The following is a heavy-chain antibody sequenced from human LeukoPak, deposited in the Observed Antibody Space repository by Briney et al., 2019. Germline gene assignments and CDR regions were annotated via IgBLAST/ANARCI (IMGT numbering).Heavy chain of an antibody. J-gene: IGHJ4*02. CDR1: GGSISSYY. Sequence: PSETLSLTCTVSGGSISSYYWSWTRQPPGKGLEWIGYIYPGGTTSYNPSLTSRVTISLDRSRSQFSLKLSSVTAADTAVYYCARQVGSSRIDYWGQGTLVTVSS. CDR3: ARQVGSSRIDY. CDR2: IYPGGTT. V-gene: IGHV4-59*08. D-gene: IGHD1-26*01.